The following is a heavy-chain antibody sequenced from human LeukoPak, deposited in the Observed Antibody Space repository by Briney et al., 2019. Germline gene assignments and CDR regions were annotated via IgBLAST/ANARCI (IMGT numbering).Heavy chain of an antibody. V-gene: IGHV1-69*13. CDR2: IIPIFGTA. CDR3: AGKGVEMATRGEGYYFDY. Sequence: ASVKVSCKASGGTFSSYAISWVRQAPGQGLEWMGGIIPIFGTANYAQKFQGRVTITADESTSTAYMELSSLRSEDTAVYYCAGKGVEMATRGEGYYFDYWGQGTLVTVSS. J-gene: IGHJ4*02. D-gene: IGHD5-24*01. CDR1: GGTFSSYA.